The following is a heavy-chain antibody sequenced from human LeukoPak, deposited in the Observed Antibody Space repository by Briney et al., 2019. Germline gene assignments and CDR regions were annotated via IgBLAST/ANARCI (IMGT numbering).Heavy chain of an antibody. CDR1: GGSISSSNW. J-gene: IGHJ4*02. V-gene: IGHV4-4*02. CDR2: IYYSGST. D-gene: IGHD2-2*01. Sequence: PSGTLSLTCAVSGGSISSSNWWSWVRQPPGKGLEWIGSIYYSGSTYYNPSLKSRVTISVDTSKNQFSLKLSSVTAADTAVYYCAGYCSSTSCYRPRFDYWGQGTLVTVSS. CDR3: AGYCSSTSCYRPRFDY.